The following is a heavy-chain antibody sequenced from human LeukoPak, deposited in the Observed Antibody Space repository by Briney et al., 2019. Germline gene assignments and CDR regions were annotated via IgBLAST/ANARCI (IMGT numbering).Heavy chain of an antibody. J-gene: IGHJ6*02. Sequence: SETLSLTCAVSGGSISSAGYYWNWIRQPAGKGLEWIGLIYTSGSTNYNPSLKSRVTISVDTSKNQFSLKLSSVTAADTAVYYCARRSLVRTVGYYYGMDVWGQGTTVTVSS. CDR2: IYTSGST. V-gene: IGHV4-61*02. D-gene: IGHD1-26*01. CDR3: ARRSLVRTVGYYYGMDV. CDR1: GGSISSAGYY.